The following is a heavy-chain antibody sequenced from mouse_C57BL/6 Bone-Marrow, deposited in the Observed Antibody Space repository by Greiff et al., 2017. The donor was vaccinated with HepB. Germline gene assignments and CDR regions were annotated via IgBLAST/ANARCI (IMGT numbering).Heavy chain of an antibody. Sequence: EVNVVESGGGLVQPGGSLSLSCAASGFTFTDYYMSWVRQPPGKALEWLGFIRNKANGYTTEYSAPVKGRFTISRDKSQSILYLQMNALSAEDSATYYCASLLGFAYWGQGTLVTVSA. V-gene: IGHV7-3*01. CDR3: ASLLGFAY. CDR2: IRNKANGYTT. J-gene: IGHJ3*01. CDR1: GFTFTDYY.